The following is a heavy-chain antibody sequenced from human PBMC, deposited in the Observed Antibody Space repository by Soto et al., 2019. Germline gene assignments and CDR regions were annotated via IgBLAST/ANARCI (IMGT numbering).Heavy chain of an antibody. D-gene: IGHD6-6*01. CDR3: AKGLVNSSSRPGYFDY. V-gene: IGHV1-69*06. J-gene: IGHJ4*02. Sequence: SVKVSCKASGGTFSSYAISWVRQAPGQGLEWMGGIIPIFGTANYAQKFQGRVTITADKSTSTAYMELSSLRSEDTAVYYCAKGLVNSSSRPGYFDYWGQGTLVTVSS. CDR1: GGTFSSYA. CDR2: IIPIFGTA.